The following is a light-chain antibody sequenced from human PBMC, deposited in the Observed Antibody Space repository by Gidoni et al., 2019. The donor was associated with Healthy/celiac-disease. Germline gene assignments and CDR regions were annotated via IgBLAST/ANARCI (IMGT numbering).Light chain of an antibody. Sequence: DIQMTQYPSTLSASVGDRVTITCRASQSISSWLAWYQQKPGKAPKLLIYKASSLESGVPSRFTGSGSGTEFTLTISSLQPVDFATYYCQQYNSYLYTFGQGTKLEIK. CDR3: QQYNSYLYT. CDR1: QSISSW. J-gene: IGKJ2*01. V-gene: IGKV1-5*03. CDR2: KAS.